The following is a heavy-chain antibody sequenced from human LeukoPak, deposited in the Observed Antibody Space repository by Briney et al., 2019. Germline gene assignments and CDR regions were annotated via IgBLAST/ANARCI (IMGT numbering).Heavy chain of an antibody. J-gene: IGHJ6*04. CDR3: AELGITMIGGV. CDR1: GFTFSSYA. Sequence: GGSLRLSCAASGFTFSSYAMSWVRQAPGKGLEWVSSISGSGGSTHYADSVKGRFTISRDNAKNSLYLQMNSLRAEDTAVYYCAELGITMIGGVWGKGTTVTISS. D-gene: IGHD3-10*02. V-gene: IGHV3-23*01. CDR2: ISGSGGST.